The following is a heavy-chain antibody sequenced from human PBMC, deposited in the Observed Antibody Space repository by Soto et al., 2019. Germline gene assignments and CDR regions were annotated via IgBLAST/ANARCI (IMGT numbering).Heavy chain of an antibody. CDR2: ISYDGSNK. Sequence: QVQLVESGGGVVQPGRSLRLSCAASGFTFSSYAMHWVRQAPGKGLEWVAVISYDGSNKYYADSVKGRFTISRDNSKNTLYLQMNSLRAEDTAVYYCARGPRYAHYGDYAEDYWYFDLWGRGTLVTVSS. CDR3: ARGPRYAHYGDYAEDYWYFDL. D-gene: IGHD4-17*01. CDR1: GFTFSSYA. V-gene: IGHV3-30-3*01. J-gene: IGHJ2*01.